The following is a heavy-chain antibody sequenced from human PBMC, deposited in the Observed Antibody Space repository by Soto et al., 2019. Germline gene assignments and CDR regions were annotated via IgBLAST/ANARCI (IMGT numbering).Heavy chain of an antibody. CDR3: VRNLNGFDP. CDR1: GYTFTTYD. CDR2: MNPNSGNT. V-gene: IGHV1-8*02. Sequence: QVQLVQSGAEVKKPGASVKVSCTTSGYTFTTYDINWVRQATGQGFEWMGWMNPNSGNTGYAQKFQGRVTMTRDTSISTAYMELISLRSEDTAVYYCVRNLNGFDPWGQGTLVTVSS. J-gene: IGHJ5*02.